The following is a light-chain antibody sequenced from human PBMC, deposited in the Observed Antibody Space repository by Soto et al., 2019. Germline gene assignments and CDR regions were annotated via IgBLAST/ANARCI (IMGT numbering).Light chain of an antibody. CDR3: QPYGSPQT. CDR2: GAS. Sequence: TVAPHSPGTLSMYPAKSDTLSFRASQSVTSNLAWYQQKPGQAPRLLIYGASSRATGIPDRFSGSGSGEDFTLTISILEAEYLAVYCCQPYGSPQTFGQGTKVDI. J-gene: IGKJ1*01. V-gene: IGKV3-20*01. CDR1: QSVTSN.